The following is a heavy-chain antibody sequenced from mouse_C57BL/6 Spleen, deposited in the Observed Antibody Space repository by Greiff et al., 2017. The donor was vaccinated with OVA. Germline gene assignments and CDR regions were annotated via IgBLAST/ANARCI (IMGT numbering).Heavy chain of an antibody. Sequence: QVQLQQSGPELVKPGASVKLSCKASGYTFTSYDINWVKQRPGQGLEWIGWIYPRDGSTKYNEKFKGKATLTVDTSSSTAYMELHSLTSEDSAVYFCARLGYGSSLYYAMDYWGQGTSVTVSS. J-gene: IGHJ4*01. CDR1: GYTFTSYD. CDR3: ARLGYGSSLYYAMDY. V-gene: IGHV1-85*01. CDR2: IYPRDGST. D-gene: IGHD1-1*01.